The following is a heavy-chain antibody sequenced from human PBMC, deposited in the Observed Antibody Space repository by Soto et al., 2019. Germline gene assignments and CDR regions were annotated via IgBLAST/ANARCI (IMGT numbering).Heavy chain of an antibody. CDR3: ATGRIVGGKTDV. D-gene: IGHD1-26*01. CDR2: MNPNTGNT. CDR1: GYIFTSYD. Sequence: QVQLLQSGAEVKKPGASVKVSCKASGYIFTSYDINWVRQATGQGLEWMGWMNPNTGNTGYAQKFQGRVTMTANISITTTYMELYSLRSADTAVYYCATGRIVGGKTDVWGQGTTVTVSS. J-gene: IGHJ6*02. V-gene: IGHV1-8*01.